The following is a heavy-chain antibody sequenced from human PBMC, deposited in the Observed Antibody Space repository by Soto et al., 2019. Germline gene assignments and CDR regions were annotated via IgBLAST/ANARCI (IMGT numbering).Heavy chain of an antibody. J-gene: IGHJ3*02. V-gene: IGHV3-23*01. Sequence: GGSLRLSCAASGFTFSSYAMSWVRQAPGKGLEWVSAISGSGGSTYYAASVKGRFTISRDKSKNTLYLQMNSLRAEVTSVYYCVKDRAEFWSGYYAFDIWGQGTMVTVSS. CDR2: ISGSGGST. CDR3: VKDRAEFWSGYYAFDI. CDR1: GFTFSSYA. D-gene: IGHD3-3*01.